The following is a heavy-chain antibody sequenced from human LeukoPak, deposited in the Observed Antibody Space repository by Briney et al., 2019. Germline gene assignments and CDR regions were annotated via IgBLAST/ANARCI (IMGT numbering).Heavy chain of an antibody. CDR3: AKSGGSGLIDY. D-gene: IGHD1-26*01. J-gene: IGHJ4*02. CDR1: GGSISSYY. CDR2: IYYSGST. V-gene: IGHV4-59*01. Sequence: SETLSLTCTVSGGSISSYYWSWIRQPPGKGLEWIGYIYYSGSTNFNPSLKSRVTISVDTSKNQFSLKLSSVTAADTAVYYCAKSGGSGLIDYWGQGTLVTVSS.